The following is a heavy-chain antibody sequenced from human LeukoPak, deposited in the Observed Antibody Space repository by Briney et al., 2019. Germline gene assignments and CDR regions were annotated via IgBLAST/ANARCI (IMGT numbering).Heavy chain of an antibody. CDR1: GGSISSYY. CDR3: GRNAYGDYYMDV. Sequence: SETLSLTCTVSGGSISSYYWSWIRQPPGKGLEWIGYIYYSGSTNYNPSLKSRVTISVDTSKNQFSLKLSSVTAADTAVYYCGRNAYGDYYMDVWGKGTTVTVSS. J-gene: IGHJ6*03. D-gene: IGHD4-17*01. V-gene: IGHV4-59*01. CDR2: IYYSGST.